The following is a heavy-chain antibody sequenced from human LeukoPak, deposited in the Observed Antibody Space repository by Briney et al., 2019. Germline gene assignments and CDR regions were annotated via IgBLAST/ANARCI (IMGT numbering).Heavy chain of an antibody. D-gene: IGHD6-19*01. CDR1: GYTFSDYY. CDR2: INPNSGGT. Sequence: GASVKVSCKASGYTFSDYYMHWVRQAPGQGLEWMGGINPNSGGTNFAQKFQGRVTMTRDTSISTAYMELSRLRSDDTAVYYCARDKGYRSWIRHRYGMDVWGQGTTVTVSS. V-gene: IGHV1-2*02. CDR3: ARDKGYRSWIRHRYGMDV. J-gene: IGHJ6*02.